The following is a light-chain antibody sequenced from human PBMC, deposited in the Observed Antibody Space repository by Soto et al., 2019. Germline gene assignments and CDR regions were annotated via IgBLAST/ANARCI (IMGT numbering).Light chain of an antibody. J-gene: IGKJ1*01. CDR1: QTVNTS. CDR2: DAS. Sequence: DIVLTQSPATLSLSPVDRATLSCRASQTVNTSLAWYQQKPGQAPRLLIYDASNRATGIPARFSASGSGTDFTLTISSLEPEDFAVYYCQQRSHWPTFGQGTKVDIK. V-gene: IGKV3-11*01. CDR3: QQRSHWPT.